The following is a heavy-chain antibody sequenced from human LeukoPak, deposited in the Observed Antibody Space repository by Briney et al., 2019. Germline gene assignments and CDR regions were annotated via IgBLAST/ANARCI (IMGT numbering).Heavy chain of an antibody. V-gene: IGHV3-11*01. CDR3: AKVYDGFYYYGMDV. CDR2: ISSSGSTI. CDR1: GFTFSDYY. D-gene: IGHD3-3*01. Sequence: PGGSLRLSCAASGFTFSDYYMSWIRQAPGKGLEWVSYISSSGSTIYYADSVKGRFTISRDNAKNSLYLQMNSLRAEDTALYYCAKVYDGFYYYGMDVWGQGTTVTVSS. J-gene: IGHJ6*02.